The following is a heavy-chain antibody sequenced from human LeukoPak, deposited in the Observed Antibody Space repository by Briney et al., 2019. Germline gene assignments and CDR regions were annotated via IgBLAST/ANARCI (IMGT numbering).Heavy chain of an antibody. Sequence: PSETLSLTCTVSGGSVSSSSYYWGWIRQPPGKGLEWIGSIYYSGSTYYNPSLKSRVTISVDTSKNQFSLKLSSVTAADTAVYYCARHASLGSGWRNWFDPWGQGTLVTVSS. V-gene: IGHV4-39*01. CDR2: IYYSGST. CDR1: GGSVSSSSYY. J-gene: IGHJ5*02. CDR3: ARHASLGSGWRNWFDP. D-gene: IGHD6-19*01.